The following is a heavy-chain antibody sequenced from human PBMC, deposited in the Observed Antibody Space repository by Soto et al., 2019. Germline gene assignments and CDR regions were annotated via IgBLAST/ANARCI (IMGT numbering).Heavy chain of an antibody. CDR2: IKQDGSEK. J-gene: IGHJ4*02. Sequence: EVQLVESGGGLVQPGGSLRLACAASGFTFSSYWMSWVRQAPGQGLEWWANIKQDGSEKYYVDSVKGRFTISRDNARNSLYLQMNSLRADDTAVYYFAVTHSSRWYGFAYWGQGTLVTVSS. CDR1: GFTFSSYW. CDR3: AVTHSSRWYGFAY. V-gene: IGHV3-7*05. D-gene: IGHD6-13*01.